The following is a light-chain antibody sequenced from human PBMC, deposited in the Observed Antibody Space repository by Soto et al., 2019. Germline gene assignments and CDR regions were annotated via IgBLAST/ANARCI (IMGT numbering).Light chain of an antibody. J-gene: IGLJ3*02. Sequence: QSVLTQPPSVSGAPGQRVTISCTGSSSNIGANSDVHWYQQLPGTAPKLLIYGNTHRPSGVPDRFSGSKSGTSASLAITGLQTDDEAEYYCQSYDSSQTGYVLFGGGTKVTVL. CDR1: SSNIGANSD. V-gene: IGLV1-40*01. CDR3: QSYDSSQTGYVL. CDR2: GNT.